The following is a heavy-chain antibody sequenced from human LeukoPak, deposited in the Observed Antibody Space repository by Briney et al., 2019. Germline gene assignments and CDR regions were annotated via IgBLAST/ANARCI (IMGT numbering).Heavy chain of an antibody. Sequence: SETLSLTCTVSGGSISSYYWSWIRQPPGKGLEWIGYIYYSGSTNYNPSLKSRVTISVDTSKNQFSLKLSSVTAADTAVYYCASLSRGVRGVGALLFDYWGQGTLVTVSS. CDR1: GGSISSYY. CDR2: IYYSGST. V-gene: IGHV4-59*01. J-gene: IGHJ4*02. CDR3: ASLSRGVRGVGALLFDY. D-gene: IGHD3-10*01.